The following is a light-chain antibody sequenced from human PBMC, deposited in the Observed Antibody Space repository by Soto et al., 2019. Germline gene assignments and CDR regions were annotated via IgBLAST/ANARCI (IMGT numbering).Light chain of an antibody. J-gene: IGLJ1*01. CDR1: ASNIGNNS. Sequence: QSVLTQPPSVSAAPGQRVSISCSGSASNIGNNSVSWYQQLPGTAPKLLIYGNTNRPSGVPDRFSGSKSGTSASLAITGLQAEDEADDYCQSYDSSPSGCVFGTGTKVPV. V-gene: IGLV1-40*01. CDR2: GNT. CDR3: QSYDSSPSGCV.